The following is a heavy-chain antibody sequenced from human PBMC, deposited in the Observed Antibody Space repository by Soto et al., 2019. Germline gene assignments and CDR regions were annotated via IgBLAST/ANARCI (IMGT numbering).Heavy chain of an antibody. CDR2: IIPIFGTA. D-gene: IGHD3-22*01. CDR3: ARRTYDSSGPYGY. J-gene: IGHJ4*02. CDR1: GGTFSSYA. Sequence: GASVKFSCTASGGTFSSYAISWVRQAPGQGLVWMGGIIPIFGTANYAQKFQGRVTITADESTSTAYMELSSLRSEDTAVYYCARRTYDSSGPYGYWGQGTLVTVSS. V-gene: IGHV1-69*13.